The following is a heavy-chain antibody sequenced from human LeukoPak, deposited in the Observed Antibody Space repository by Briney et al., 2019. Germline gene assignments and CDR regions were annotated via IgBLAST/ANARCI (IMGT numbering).Heavy chain of an antibody. CDR1: GGSISGNY. CDR2: IHSSGYT. Sequence: PSETLSLTCTVSGGSISGNYWSWIRQPPGQGLEWIAYIHSSGYTNYNPSLKSRVTISVDTSNNQFSLKATSVTAADTAMYYCTKRQGPTSGSYDYFDPWGQGALVTVSS. J-gene: IGHJ5*02. V-gene: IGHV4-4*09. D-gene: IGHD1-26*01. CDR3: TKRQGPTSGSYDYFDP.